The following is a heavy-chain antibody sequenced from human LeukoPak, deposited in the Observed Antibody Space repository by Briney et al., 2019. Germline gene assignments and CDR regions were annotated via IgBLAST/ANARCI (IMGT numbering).Heavy chain of an antibody. V-gene: IGHV4-4*02. Sequence: SGTLSLTCAVSGGSISSSNWWSWVRQPPGKGLEWIGEIYHSGSTNYNPSLKSRVTISVDKSKNQFALKLSSVTAADTAVYYCARGLRIQLWLSLDYWGQGTLVTVSS. CDR2: IYHSGST. J-gene: IGHJ4*02. D-gene: IGHD5-18*01. CDR3: ARGLRIQLWLSLDY. CDR1: GGSISSSNW.